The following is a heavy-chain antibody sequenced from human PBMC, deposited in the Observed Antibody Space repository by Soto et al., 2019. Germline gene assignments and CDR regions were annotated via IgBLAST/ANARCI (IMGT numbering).Heavy chain of an antibody. V-gene: IGHV6-1*01. CDR1: GDSVSSNSGA. CDR3: ARGPLLAPSDY. J-gene: IGHJ4*02. Sequence: SQTLSLTCAISGDSVSSNSGAWNWFRQSPSRGLEWLGRTYYRSKWYNDYAVSVKSRITINPDTSKNQFSLQLNSVTPEDTDVDYCARGPLLAPSDYWGQGTLVTVSS. CDR2: TYYRSKWYN. D-gene: IGHD3-10*01.